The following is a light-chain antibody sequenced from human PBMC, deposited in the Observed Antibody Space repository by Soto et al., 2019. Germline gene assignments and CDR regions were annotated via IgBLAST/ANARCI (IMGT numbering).Light chain of an antibody. J-gene: IGKJ1*01. Sequence: DIQMTQSPSTLSGSVGDRVTITCRASQTISSWLAWYQQKPGKAPKLLIYKASTLKSGVPSRFSGSGSGTEFTLTINSLQPEDSATYYCLQVTSFPRTFGQGTKVEIK. CDR3: LQVTSFPRT. V-gene: IGKV1-5*03. CDR1: QTISSW. CDR2: KAS.